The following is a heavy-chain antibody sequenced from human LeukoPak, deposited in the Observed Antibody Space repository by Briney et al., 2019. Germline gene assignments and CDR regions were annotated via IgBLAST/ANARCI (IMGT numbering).Heavy chain of an antibody. CDR1: GGSISSSSYY. CDR3: ARGPPDFYNSGSYHNGYNWFAS. J-gene: IGHJ5*01. D-gene: IGHD3-10*01. CDR2: IDYSRNT. V-gene: IGHV4-39*07. Sequence: SATLSLTCAVSGGSISSSSYYWGWIRQPPGKGLECIVSIDYSRNTDYNPSRKCRITISVDTSKKQSSLKLSSVTAADTAVYYCARGPPDFYNSGSYHNGYNWFASWGQGPLVTVSS.